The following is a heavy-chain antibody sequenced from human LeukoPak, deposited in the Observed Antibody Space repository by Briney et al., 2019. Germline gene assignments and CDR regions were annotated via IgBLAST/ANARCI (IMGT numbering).Heavy chain of an antibody. Sequence: PGGSLRLSCVGSGFMFRTYWMSWVRQAPGKGLEWVANIKQDGSVKNYGDSVRGRFTVSRDNSENSVYLQMNSLRAEDTAVYYCARDNGDWGQGTLVTVSS. CDR3: ARDNGD. CDR2: IKQDGSVK. CDR1: GFMFRTYW. V-gene: IGHV3-7*05. J-gene: IGHJ1*01.